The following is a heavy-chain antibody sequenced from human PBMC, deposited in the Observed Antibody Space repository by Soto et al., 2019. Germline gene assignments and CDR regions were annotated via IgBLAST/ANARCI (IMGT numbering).Heavy chain of an antibody. J-gene: IGHJ4*02. Sequence: SETLSLTCAVSGGSISSSNWWSWVRQPPGKGLEWIGEIYHSGSTNYNPSPKSRVTISVDKSKNQFSLKLSSVTAADTAVYYCARVKASGVNFEYWGQGTLVTVSS. CDR2: IYHSGST. V-gene: IGHV4-4*02. D-gene: IGHD3-10*01. CDR3: ARVKASGVNFEY. CDR1: GGSISSSNW.